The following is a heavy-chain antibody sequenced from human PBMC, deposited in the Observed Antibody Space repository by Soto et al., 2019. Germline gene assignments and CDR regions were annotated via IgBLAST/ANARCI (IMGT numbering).Heavy chain of an antibody. Sequence: QVQLVESGGGVVQPGRSLRISCAASGFTFSSYGMHWVRQAPGKGLEWVAVIWYDGSNKYYADSVKGRFTISRDNSKNTLYLQMSSLRAEDTAVYYCARDPHEGGYCSGGSCYSEYFDYWGQGTLVTVSS. CDR2: IWYDGSNK. J-gene: IGHJ4*02. CDR1: GFTFSSYG. V-gene: IGHV3-33*01. D-gene: IGHD2-15*01. CDR3: ARDPHEGGYCSGGSCYSEYFDY.